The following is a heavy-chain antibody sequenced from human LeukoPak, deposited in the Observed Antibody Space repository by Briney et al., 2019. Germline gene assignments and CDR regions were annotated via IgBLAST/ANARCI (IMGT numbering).Heavy chain of an antibody. V-gene: IGHV1-69*13. Sequence: GASVKVSCKASGGTFSSYAISWARQAPGQGLEWMGGIIPIFGTANYAQKFQGRVTITADESTSTAYMELSSLRSEDTAVYYCAREGQPRGYYYMDVWGKGTTVTVSS. CDR1: GGTFSSYA. CDR2: IIPIFGTA. J-gene: IGHJ6*03. CDR3: AREGQPRGYYYMDV. D-gene: IGHD1-26*01.